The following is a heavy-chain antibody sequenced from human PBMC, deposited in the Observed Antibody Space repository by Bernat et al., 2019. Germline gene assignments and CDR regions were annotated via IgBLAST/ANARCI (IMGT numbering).Heavy chain of an antibody. V-gene: IGHV3-23*04. CDR2: ITGSGGIT. J-gene: IGHJ4*02. CDR3: AKGLILIVVDNY. Sequence: EVQLVESGGGLVQPGGSLRLSCAGSGFTFSSYAMSWVRQAPGMGLEWVSTITGSGGITYYADSVKGRFTISRDNSKNTLYLQMHSLRAEDTAVYYCAKGLILIVVDNYWGQGTLVTVSS. CDR1: GFTFSSYA. D-gene: IGHD3-22*01.